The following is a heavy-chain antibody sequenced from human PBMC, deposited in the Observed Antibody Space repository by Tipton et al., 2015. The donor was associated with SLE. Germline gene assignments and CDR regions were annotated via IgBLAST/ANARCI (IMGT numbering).Heavy chain of an antibody. CDR2: INPNSGGT. D-gene: IGHD2-2*01. CDR3: ARDPCQEGTSCLGAFDI. J-gene: IGHJ3*02. Sequence: QLVQSGAEVKKPGASVKVSCKASGYTFTGYYMHWVRQAPGQGLEWMGWINPNSGGTNYAQKFQGRVTMTRDTSISTAYMELSRLRSDDTAVYYCARDPCQEGTSCLGAFDIWGQGTMVTVSS. V-gene: IGHV1-2*02. CDR1: GYTFTGYY.